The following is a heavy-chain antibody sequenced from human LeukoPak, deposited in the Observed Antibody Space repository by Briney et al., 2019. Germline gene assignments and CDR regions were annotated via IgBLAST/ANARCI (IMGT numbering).Heavy chain of an antibody. Sequence: GASVKVSCKASGYTFTGYYMHWVRQAPGQGLEWMGWINPNSGGTKYAQKFQGRVTMTRDTSISTVYMELSRLISDDTAVYYCESRASGSYYIPVDYWGQGTLVTVSS. CDR3: ESRASGSYYIPVDY. CDR1: GYTFTGYY. CDR2: INPNSGGT. D-gene: IGHD3-10*01. V-gene: IGHV1-2*02. J-gene: IGHJ4*02.